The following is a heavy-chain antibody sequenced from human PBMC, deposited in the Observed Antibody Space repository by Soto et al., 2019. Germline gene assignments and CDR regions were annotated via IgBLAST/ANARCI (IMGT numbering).Heavy chain of an antibody. CDR1: GGSFSGYY. D-gene: IGHD3-10*01. V-gene: IGHV4-34*01. CDR2: INYTGTT. Sequence: QVQLQQWGAGLLKPSASLSFSCAVYGGSFSGYYRAWIREPQGKGREWIGEINYTGTTNYNPSLKSRVTISVDTSKDHFSLKVSSVTAADTAIYYCARGHYYGSGSYFTNWGQGTLVTVSS. CDR3: ARGHYYGSGSYFTN. J-gene: IGHJ4*02.